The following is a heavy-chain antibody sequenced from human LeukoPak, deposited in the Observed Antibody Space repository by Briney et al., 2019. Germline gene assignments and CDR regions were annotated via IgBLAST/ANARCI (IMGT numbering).Heavy chain of an antibody. V-gene: IGHV3-30-3*01. D-gene: IGHD1/OR15-1a*01. Sequence: GGSLRLSCAASGFAFRTYDMFWVRQAPGKGLHWVALISHGGNNQYYPDSVRGRFTVSRDDSKSTLFLQMNSLSDEDTATYYCARGQYTNNGPDFWGQGTLVIVSS. CDR3: ARGQYTNNGPDF. J-gene: IGHJ4*02. CDR1: GFAFRTYD. CDR2: ISHGGNNQ.